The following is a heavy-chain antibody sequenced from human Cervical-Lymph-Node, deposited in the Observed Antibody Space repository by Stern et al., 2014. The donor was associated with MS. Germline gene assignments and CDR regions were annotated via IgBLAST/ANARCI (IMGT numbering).Heavy chain of an antibody. J-gene: IGHJ4*02. CDR1: GYSFTGYF. V-gene: IGHV1-2*02. CDR3: ARDGRSSYGSGSYYSSGY. Sequence: VQLEESGAEVKKPGASVKVSCKASGYSFTGYFLHWVRQAPGQGLEWMGWINPNSVDTNYAQKFHGSVTMTMDSSSITAYMELSSLRSDDTAVYYCARDGRSSYGSGSYYSSGYWGQGTLVTVSS. D-gene: IGHD3-10*01. CDR2: INPNSVDT.